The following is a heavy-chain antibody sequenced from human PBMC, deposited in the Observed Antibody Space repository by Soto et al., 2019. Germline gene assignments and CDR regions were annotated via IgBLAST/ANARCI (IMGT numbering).Heavy chain of an antibody. V-gene: IGHV3-7*03. CDR1: GFTFSSYW. J-gene: IGHJ5*02. D-gene: IGHD3-10*01. Sequence: GGSLRLSCAASGFTFSSYWMSWVRQAPGKGLEWVANIKQDGSEKYYVDSVKGRFTISRDNAKNSLYLQMNSLRAEDTAVYYCARDLVVYYYGSNPNNFDYWGQGTLGWFDPWGQGILVTVSS. CDR3: ARDLVVYYYGSNPNNFDYWGQGTLGWFDP. CDR2: IKQDGSEK.